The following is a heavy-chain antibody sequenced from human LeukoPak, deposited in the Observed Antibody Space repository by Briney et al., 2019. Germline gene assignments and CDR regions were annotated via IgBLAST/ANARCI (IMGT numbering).Heavy chain of an antibody. CDR3: ARSRVYCGGDCYRTFDY. J-gene: IGHJ4*02. CDR2: IIPIFGTA. Sequence: SVKVSCKASGGTFSSYAISWVRQAPGQGLEWMGGIIPIFGTANYAQKFQGRVTITADESTSTAYMELSSLRSEDTAVNYCARSRVYCGGDCYRTFDYWGQGTLVTVSS. CDR1: GGTFSSYA. D-gene: IGHD2-21*01. V-gene: IGHV1-69*13.